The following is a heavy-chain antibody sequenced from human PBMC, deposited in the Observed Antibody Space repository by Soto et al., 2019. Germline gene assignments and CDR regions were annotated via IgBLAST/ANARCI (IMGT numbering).Heavy chain of an antibody. CDR2: IYHSGST. CDR3: AREARLYYYYMDV. J-gene: IGHJ6*03. Sequence: SETPSLTCAVYGGSFSGYYWSWVRQPPGKGLEWIGEIYHSGSTNYNPSLKGRVTISVDKSKNQFSLKLSSVTAADTAVYYCAREARLYYYYMDVWGKGTTVTVSS. CDR1: GGSFSGYY. V-gene: IGHV4-34*01.